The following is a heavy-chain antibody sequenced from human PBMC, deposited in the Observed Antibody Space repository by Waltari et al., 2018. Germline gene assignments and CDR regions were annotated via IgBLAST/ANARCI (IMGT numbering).Heavy chain of an antibody. CDR3: ASVRGIDGRDY. J-gene: IGHJ4*02. D-gene: IGHD3-3*02. CDR1: GFIFSNYA. V-gene: IGHV3-64*07. CDR2: INNVGDRI. Sequence: VESGGGSVQPGGSLRHSCATSGFIFSNYAMHWVRQAPGKGLEYISAINNVGDRIYYADSVKGRITISRDNSKNTLYLQMASLRADDMAVYYCASVRGIDGRDYWGQGTLVTVSS.